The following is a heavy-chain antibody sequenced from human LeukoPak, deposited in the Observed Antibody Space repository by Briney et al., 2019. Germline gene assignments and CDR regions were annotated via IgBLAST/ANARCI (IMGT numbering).Heavy chain of an antibody. CDR1: GFTFSSYA. Sequence: PGRSLRLSCAASGFTFSSYAMHWVRQAPGKGLEWVAVISYDGSNKYYADSVKGRFTISRDNAKNSLYLQTNSLRAEDTAVYYCARAGQEWFGELGFDQWGQGTLVIVSS. CDR3: ARAGQEWFGELGFDQ. V-gene: IGHV3-30*04. CDR2: ISYDGSNK. J-gene: IGHJ4*02. D-gene: IGHD3-10*01.